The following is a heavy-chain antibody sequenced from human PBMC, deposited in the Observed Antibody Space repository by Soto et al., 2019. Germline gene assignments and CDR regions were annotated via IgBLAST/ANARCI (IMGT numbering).Heavy chain of an antibody. CDR2: IIPIFGPA. J-gene: IGHJ6*02. V-gene: IGHV1-69*13. D-gene: IGHD1-1*01. Sequence: GASVKVSCKSSGGTFSSHSINWVRQAPGQGLERMGGIIPIFGPANFAKKFQGRVTITADESTTTAYMELSSLTSEDTAVYYCATGSFTSTGGRIGYHYNAMDVWGQGTTVTVSS. CDR1: GGTFSSHS. CDR3: ATGSFTSTGGRIGYHYNAMDV.